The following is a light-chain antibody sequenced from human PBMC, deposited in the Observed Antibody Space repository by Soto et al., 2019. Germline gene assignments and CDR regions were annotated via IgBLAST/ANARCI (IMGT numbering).Light chain of an antibody. CDR3: QQYNDWPLT. V-gene: IGKV3-20*01. Sequence: EIVLTQSPGTLSLSPGERATLSCRASQSVSSSYLAWYQQKPGQAPRLLIYLASSRATGIPDRFSGSGPGTDFTLTISRLEPEDFALYYCQQYNDWPLTFGQGTKVDIK. J-gene: IGKJ1*01. CDR1: QSVSSSY. CDR2: LAS.